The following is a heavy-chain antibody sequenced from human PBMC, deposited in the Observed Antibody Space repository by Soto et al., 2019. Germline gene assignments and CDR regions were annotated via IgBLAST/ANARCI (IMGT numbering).Heavy chain of an antibody. CDR3: AREWYGDY. CDR2: ISTHNGNT. Sequence: QVHLVQSGAEVKKPGASVKVSCKASGYTFTSYGITWVRQAPGQGLEWMGWISTHNGNTDYAQKLQGRVIVTRDTSTSTAYMELRSLISDAIAVYYCAREWYGDYWGQGALVTVSS. CDR1: GYTFTSYG. D-gene: IGHD2-15*01. J-gene: IGHJ4*02. V-gene: IGHV1-18*03.